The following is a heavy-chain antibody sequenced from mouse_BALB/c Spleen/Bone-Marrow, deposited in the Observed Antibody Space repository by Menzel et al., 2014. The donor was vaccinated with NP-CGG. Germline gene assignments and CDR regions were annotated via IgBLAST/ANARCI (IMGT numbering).Heavy chain of an antibody. J-gene: IGHJ4*01. V-gene: IGHV5-4*02. CDR3: ARGGQLGAMDY. CDR1: GFTFSGYY. CDR2: ISDGGSYT. D-gene: IGHD3-2*01. Sequence: EVQLVESGGGLVKPGGSLKLSCAASGFTFSGYYMYWVRQTPEKRLEWVATISDGGSYTYYPDSVKGRFTISRDNAKNNLYLQMSSLKSEDTAMYYCARGGQLGAMDYWGQGTSVTVSS.